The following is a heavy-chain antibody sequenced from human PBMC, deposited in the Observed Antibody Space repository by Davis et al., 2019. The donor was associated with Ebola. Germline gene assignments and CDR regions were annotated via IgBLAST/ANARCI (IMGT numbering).Heavy chain of an antibody. CDR2: IYYSGST. Sequence: PSETLSLTCTVSGGSISSYYWSWIRQPPGKGLEWIGYIYYSGSTNYNPSLKSRVTISVDTSKNQFSLKLSSVTAADTAVYYCARDPGPGYRPFDYWGQGTLVTVSS. J-gene: IGHJ4*02. CDR1: GGSISSYY. D-gene: IGHD3-9*01. CDR3: ARDPGPGYRPFDY. V-gene: IGHV4-59*12.